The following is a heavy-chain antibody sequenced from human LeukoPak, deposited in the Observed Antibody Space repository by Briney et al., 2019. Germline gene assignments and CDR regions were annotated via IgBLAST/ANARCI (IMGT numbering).Heavy chain of an antibody. Sequence: GESLQISCKGSGYIFTNYWIAWVRQLPGKGLEYMGIIYPGDSDTRYSPSFQGQVTISADKSISTAYLQWSSLKASDTAMYYCARRVGGTTSRAFDIWGQGTMVSVSS. D-gene: IGHD1-26*01. CDR3: ARRVGGTTSRAFDI. J-gene: IGHJ3*02. V-gene: IGHV5-51*01. CDR1: GYIFTNYW. CDR2: IYPGDSDT.